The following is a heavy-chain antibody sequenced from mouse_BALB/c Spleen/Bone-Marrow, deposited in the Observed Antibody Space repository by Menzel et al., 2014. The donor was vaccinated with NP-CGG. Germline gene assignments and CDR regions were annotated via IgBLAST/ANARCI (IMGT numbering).Heavy chain of an antibody. Sequence: VQLQQSGPELVKPGASVKMSCKASGHTLTDYVISWVKQRTGQGLEWIGEIYPKSVDTYYSEKFKGKATLTADKSSNTAYMQLSSLTSEDSAVYFCARSGYTNYWYFDVWGAGTTVTVSS. V-gene: IGHV1-81*01. J-gene: IGHJ1*01. CDR2: IYPKSVDT. CDR1: GHTLTDYV. D-gene: IGHD1-1*01. CDR3: ARSGYTNYWYFDV.